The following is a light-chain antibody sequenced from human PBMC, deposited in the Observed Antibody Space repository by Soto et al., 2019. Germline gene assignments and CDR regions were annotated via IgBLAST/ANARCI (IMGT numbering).Light chain of an antibody. Sequence: EIVMTQSPATLSVSPGERATLSCRASQSVSSNLAWYQQKPGQAPRLLIYGASTRATGIPARFSGSGSGTEFTLTISSLQSEDFAVYYFQQYNNWPLFGGWTKVDTK. CDR1: QSVSSN. V-gene: IGKV3-15*01. J-gene: IGKJ4*01. CDR2: GAS. CDR3: QQYNNWPL.